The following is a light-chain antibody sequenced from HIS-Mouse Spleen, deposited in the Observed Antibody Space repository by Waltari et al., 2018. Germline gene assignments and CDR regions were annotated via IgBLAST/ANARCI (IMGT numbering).Light chain of an antibody. J-gene: IGLJ3*02. CDR1: ALPKQY. V-gene: IGLV3-25*03. CDR2: KDS. Sequence: SYELTQPPSVSVSPGQTARITCSGDALPKQYAYWYQQKPGQAPVLGIYKDSERPSGFPERFSGSSSWTTVTLTISGVQAEDEADYYCQSADSSGTGWVFGGGTKLTVL. CDR3: QSADSSGTGWV.